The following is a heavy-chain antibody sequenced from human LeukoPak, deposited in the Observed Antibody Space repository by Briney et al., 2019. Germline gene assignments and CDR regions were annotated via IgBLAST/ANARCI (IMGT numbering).Heavy chain of an antibody. D-gene: IGHD6-19*01. CDR1: GFTFSSYA. CDR3: ARDSSGWGGNNWFDP. Sequence: GGSLRLSCAASGFTFSSYAMSWVSQAPGKGLEWVSAINGSGGSTYYADFVKGRFTISRDNSKNTSYLEMNSLRDEDTAVYYCARDSSGWGGNNWFDPWGQGTLVTVSS. CDR2: INGSGGST. J-gene: IGHJ5*02. V-gene: IGHV3-23*01.